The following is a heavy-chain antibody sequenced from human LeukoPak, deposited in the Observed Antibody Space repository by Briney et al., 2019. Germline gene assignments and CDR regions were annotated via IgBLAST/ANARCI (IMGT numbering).Heavy chain of an antibody. D-gene: IGHD1-1*01. CDR3: AKGWVWHDW. V-gene: IGHV3-23*01. CDR1: GFTFSSYT. CDR2: ISGSGGST. Sequence: GGSLRLSCAASGFTFSSYTMSWVRQAPGKGLEWVSAISGSGGSTYYADSLKGRFTISRDNSKNTLYLQRNSLGAEYSAVYYCAKGWVWHDWWGQGTMVTVSS. J-gene: IGHJ4*02.